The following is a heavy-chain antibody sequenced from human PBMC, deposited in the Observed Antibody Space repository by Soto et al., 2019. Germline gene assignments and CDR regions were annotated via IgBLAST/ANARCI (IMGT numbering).Heavy chain of an antibody. V-gene: IGHV3-23*01. CDR2: ISGSGGST. Sequence: WGSLRLSCAASGFTFISYAIIFFRQSPLKGLEWVSAISGSGGSTYYADSVKGRFTISRDNSKNTLYLQMNSLRAEDTAVYYCATYCTNGVCYTGFDYWGQGTLVTVSS. CDR1: GFTFISYA. CDR3: ATYCTNGVCYTGFDY. J-gene: IGHJ4*02. D-gene: IGHD2-8*01.